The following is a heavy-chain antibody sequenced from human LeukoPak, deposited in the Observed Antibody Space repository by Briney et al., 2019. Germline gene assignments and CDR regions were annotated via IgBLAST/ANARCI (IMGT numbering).Heavy chain of an antibody. CDR2: IRYDGVDK. CDR1: GFIFSKTD. Sequence: PGGSLRVSCAASGFIFSKTDLHWVRQAPGKGLEWVGFIRYDGVDKYYVDSVKGRFTISRDNSRNTLYLQMASLRGEDTALYYCAKNRVGRTYADACEMWGQGTMVIVSS. J-gene: IGHJ3*02. D-gene: IGHD5-24*01. CDR3: AKNRVGRTYADACEM. V-gene: IGHV3-30*02.